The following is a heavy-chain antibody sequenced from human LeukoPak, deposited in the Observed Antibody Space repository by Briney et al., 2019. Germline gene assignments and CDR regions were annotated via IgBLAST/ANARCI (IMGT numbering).Heavy chain of an antibody. Sequence: ASVKVSCKASGYTFTDYNLHWVRQAAGEGVEWMVWINPKSGGTKFAQKHQGGVTMTADTSIDTAYLELSNLKSDDTAIYYCARSSSGWPLYFDCWGQGTLVTVSS. CDR2: INPKSGGT. J-gene: IGHJ4*02. CDR3: ARSSSGWPLYFDC. CDR1: GYTFTDYN. V-gene: IGHV1-2*02. D-gene: IGHD6-19*01.